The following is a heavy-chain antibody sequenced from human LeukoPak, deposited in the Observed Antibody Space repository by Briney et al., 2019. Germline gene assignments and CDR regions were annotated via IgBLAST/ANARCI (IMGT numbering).Heavy chain of an antibody. J-gene: IGHJ3*02. V-gene: IGHV6-1*01. CDR1: GDSVSSNTAA. D-gene: IGHD2-8*01. CDR3: ARDLNGAVAFDI. CDR2: TYYRSKWNN. Sequence: SQTLSLTCAISGDSVSSNTAAWNWIRQSPSRGLEWLGRTYYRSKWNNNYAVSVKGRITINPDTSKNQFSLQLNSVTPEDTAIYYRARDLNGAVAFDIWGPGTMVTVSP.